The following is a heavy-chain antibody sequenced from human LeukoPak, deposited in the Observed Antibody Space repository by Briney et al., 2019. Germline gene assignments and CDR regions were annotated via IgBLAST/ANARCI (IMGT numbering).Heavy chain of an antibody. CDR2: INSDGSST. Sequence: GGSLRLSCAASGFTFNSYWMHWVRQAPGKGLVWVSRINSDGSSTSYADSVKGRFTTSRDNAKNTLYLQMNSLRAEDTAVYYCARDREEYSSSWSVYYYYYYMDVWGKGTTVTVSS. J-gene: IGHJ6*03. D-gene: IGHD6-13*01. CDR1: GFTFNSYW. CDR3: ARDREEYSSSWSVYYYYYYMDV. V-gene: IGHV3-74*01.